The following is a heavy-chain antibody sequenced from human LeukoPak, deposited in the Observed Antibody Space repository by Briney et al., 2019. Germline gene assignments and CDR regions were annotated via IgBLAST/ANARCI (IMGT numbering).Heavy chain of an antibody. CDR3: ARSRRGYSYGYESLWFGP. CDR1: GYTFTSYA. D-gene: IGHD5-18*01. J-gene: IGHJ5*02. CDR2: INAGNGNT. Sequence: ASVKVSCKASGYTFTSYAMHWVRQAPGQRLEWMGWINAGNGNTKYSQKFQGRVTITRDTSASTAYMELSSLRSEDTAVYYCARSRRGYSYGYESLWFGPWGQGTLVTVSS. V-gene: IGHV1-3*01.